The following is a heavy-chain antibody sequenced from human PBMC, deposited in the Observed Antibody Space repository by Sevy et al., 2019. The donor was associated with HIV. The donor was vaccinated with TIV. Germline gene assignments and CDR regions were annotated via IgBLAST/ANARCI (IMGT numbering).Heavy chain of an antibody. CDR3: ARAYYDILTGFFR. V-gene: IGHV3-30-3*01. CDR2: ISYDGSNK. J-gene: IGHJ4*02. CDR1: GFTFSSYA. Sequence: GGSLRLSCAASGFTFSSYAMHWVRQAPGKGLEWVAVISYDGSNKYYADSVKGRFTISRDNSKNTLYLQMNSLRAEDTAVYYCARAYYDILTGFFRWGQGTLVTVSS. D-gene: IGHD3-9*01.